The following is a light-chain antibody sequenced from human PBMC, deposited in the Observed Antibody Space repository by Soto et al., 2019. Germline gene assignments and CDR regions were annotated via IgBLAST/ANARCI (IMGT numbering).Light chain of an antibody. V-gene: IGKV3-15*01. CDR2: GAS. CDR1: QSVSSN. Sequence: EIVMTQSPAALSVSPEERATRSCRASQSVSSNLAWYQQKPGQAPRLLSYGASTRATGIPARFSGSGSGTEFTLTIRSLQSEDFAVYYCQQYNNWPWTCGQGTKVEIK. J-gene: IGKJ1*01. CDR3: QQYNNWPWT.